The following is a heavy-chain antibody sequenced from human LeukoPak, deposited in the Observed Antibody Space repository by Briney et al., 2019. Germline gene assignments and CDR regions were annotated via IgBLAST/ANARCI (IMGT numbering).Heavy chain of an antibody. Sequence: SETLSLTCTVSGGSISSSSYYWGWIRQPPGKGLEWIGYIYYSGSTYYNPSLKSRVTMSIDTSKNQFSLKLSSVTAVDTAVYYCARVGRYSSSWFFDCWGQGTLVTVSS. CDR3: ARVGRYSSSWFFDC. J-gene: IGHJ4*02. CDR1: GGSISSSSYY. D-gene: IGHD6-13*01. V-gene: IGHV4-39*07. CDR2: IYYSGST.